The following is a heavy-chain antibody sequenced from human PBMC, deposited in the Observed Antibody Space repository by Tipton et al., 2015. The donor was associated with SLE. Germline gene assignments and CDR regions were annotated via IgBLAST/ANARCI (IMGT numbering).Heavy chain of an antibody. D-gene: IGHD2-8*02. CDR1: GYSISSGYF. J-gene: IGHJ4*02. Sequence: TLSLTCTVSGYSISSGYFWGWIRQAPGKGLEWIATIFHTGTTYYNPSLKSRVTISVDTSKSQFSLRLSSVTAADTAVYYCARGYCSGDVCFGRGYFDYWGQGTQVTVSS. CDR2: IFHTGTT. CDR3: ARGYCSGDVCFGRGYFDY. V-gene: IGHV4-38-2*02.